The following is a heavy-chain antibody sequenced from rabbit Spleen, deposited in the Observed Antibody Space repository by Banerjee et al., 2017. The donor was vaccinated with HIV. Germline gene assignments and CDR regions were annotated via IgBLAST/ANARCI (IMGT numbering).Heavy chain of an antibody. Sequence: QSLEESGGDLVKPGASLTLTCTASGFSFSSSYYMCWVRQAPGKGLEWIACIYAGSSGSTYYASWAKGRFTISKTSSTTVTLQMTSLTAADTATYFCARGFYDDYGDLNLWGPGTLVTVS. J-gene: IGHJ4*01. CDR3: ARGFYDDYGDLNL. V-gene: IGHV1S40*01. D-gene: IGHD2-1*01. CDR2: IYAGSSGST. CDR1: GFSFSSSYY.